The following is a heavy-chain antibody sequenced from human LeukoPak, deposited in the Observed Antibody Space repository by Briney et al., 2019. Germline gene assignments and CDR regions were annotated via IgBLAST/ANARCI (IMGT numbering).Heavy chain of an antibody. J-gene: IGHJ6*03. CDR1: GFTFSNYW. D-gene: IGHD2-15*01. CDR3: ARGGFCSGGSCPVDYYYYMDV. CDR2: INSDGSST. Sequence: GGSLRLSCAASGFTFSNYWMHWVRQAPGKGLVWVSRINSDGSSTSYADSVKGRFTISRDNAKHTLYLQLNSLRAEDTAVYYCARGGFCSGGSCPVDYYYYMDVWGKGTTVTVSS. V-gene: IGHV3-74*01.